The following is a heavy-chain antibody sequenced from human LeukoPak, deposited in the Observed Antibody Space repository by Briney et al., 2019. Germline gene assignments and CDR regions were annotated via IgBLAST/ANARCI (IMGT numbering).Heavy chain of an antibody. Sequence: GGSLRLSCAASGFTFSSYAMTWVRQAPGKGLEWVSAISGSGGSTYYADSVKGRFTISRDNSKNTLYLQMNSLRAEDTAVYYCAKDRSCSGSSCNVGSWGQGTMVTVSS. CDR3: AKDRSCSGSSCNVGS. V-gene: IGHV3-23*01. J-gene: IGHJ3*01. D-gene: IGHD2-2*01. CDR2: ISGSGGST. CDR1: GFTFSSYA.